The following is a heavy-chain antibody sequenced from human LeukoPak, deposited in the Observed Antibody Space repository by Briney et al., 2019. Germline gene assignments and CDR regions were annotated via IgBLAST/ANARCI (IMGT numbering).Heavy chain of an antibody. Sequence: PGGSLRLSCAASGFSFSDFGMHWLRQAPGKGLEWVTLIRSDGSSTYYADSVKGRFTISRDTSKNTLYLQMNSLRVEGTAVYYCAKDRDDYGNDCWGQGILVTVST. CDR3: AKDRDDYGNDC. CDR2: IRSDGSST. J-gene: IGHJ4*02. D-gene: IGHD4-11*01. CDR1: GFSFSDFG. V-gene: IGHV3-30*02.